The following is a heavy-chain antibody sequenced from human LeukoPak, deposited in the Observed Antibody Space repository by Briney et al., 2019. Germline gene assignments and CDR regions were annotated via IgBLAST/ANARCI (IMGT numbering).Heavy chain of an antibody. D-gene: IGHD3-9*01. J-gene: IGHJ4*02. Sequence: GGSLRLSCAASGFTFSSYGMTWVRQAPGKGLEWVSAISSGGTTYYADSVQGRFTISRDNSKNTLYLQISSLRAEDTAVYYCAKAVLTGYYLDSCGQGTLVTVSS. CDR2: ISSGGTT. V-gene: IGHV3-23*01. CDR1: GFTFSSYG. CDR3: AKAVLTGYYLDS.